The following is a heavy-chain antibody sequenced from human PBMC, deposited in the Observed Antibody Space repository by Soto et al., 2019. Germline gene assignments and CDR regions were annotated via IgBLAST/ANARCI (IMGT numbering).Heavy chain of an antibody. CDR3: ARKAWVRFDY. J-gene: IGHJ4*02. D-gene: IGHD7-27*01. Sequence: PSETLSLTCAVSGDSISSSVWWTWVRQPPGKGLEWIGEVFHTGDTYFNPSLRSRAAMSVDKSTNEFSLKVTSVTAADTAIYYCARKAWVRFDYWGQGALVTVSS. CDR2: VFHTGDT. V-gene: IGHV4-4*02. CDR1: GDSISSSVW.